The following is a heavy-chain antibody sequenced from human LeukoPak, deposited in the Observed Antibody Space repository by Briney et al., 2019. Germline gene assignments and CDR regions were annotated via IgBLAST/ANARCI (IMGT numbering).Heavy chain of an antibody. CDR1: GFTFSSYS. J-gene: IGHJ5*02. D-gene: IGHD6-13*01. Sequence: PGGPLRLSCAASGFTFSSYSMNWVRQAPGKGLEWVSSISSSSSYIYYADSVKGRFTISRDNAKNSLYLQMNSLRAEDTAVYYCARDAGSSWYAGDWFDPWGQGTLVTVSS. CDR3: ARDAGSSWYAGDWFDP. V-gene: IGHV3-21*01. CDR2: ISSSSSYI.